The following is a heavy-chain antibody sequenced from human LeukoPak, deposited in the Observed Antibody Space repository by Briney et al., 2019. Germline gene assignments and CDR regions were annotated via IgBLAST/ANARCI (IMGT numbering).Heavy chain of an antibody. V-gene: IGHV4-34*01. CDR1: GGSFSGYY. J-gene: IGHJ4*02. CDR2: INHSGST. Sequence: KPSETLSLTCAVYGGSFSGYYWSWIRQPPGKGLGWIGEINHSGSTNYNPSLKSRVTISVDTSKNQFSLKLSSVTAADTAVYYCARIFGRKYYFDYWGQGTLVTVSS. D-gene: IGHD3/OR15-3a*01. CDR3: ARIFGRKYYFDY.